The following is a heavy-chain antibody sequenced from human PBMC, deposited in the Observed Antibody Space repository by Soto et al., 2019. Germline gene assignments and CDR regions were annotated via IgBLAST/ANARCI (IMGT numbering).Heavy chain of an antibody. J-gene: IGHJ4*02. D-gene: IGHD1-26*01. Sequence: PSETLSLTCTVSGGSISSGNYYWSWIRQPPGKGLEWIGFISYSGSTYYSTSLKSRVTISVDTSKSQFSLNLSFVTAADTAVYYCACPQSRWEPVDYWGQGTLVTVSS. V-gene: IGHV4-30-4*01. CDR1: GGSISSGNYY. CDR2: ISYSGST. CDR3: ACPQSRWEPVDY.